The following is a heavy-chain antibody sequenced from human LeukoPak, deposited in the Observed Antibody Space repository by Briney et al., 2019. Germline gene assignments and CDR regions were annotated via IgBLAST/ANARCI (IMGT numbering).Heavy chain of an antibody. CDR1: GFTFDDYA. J-gene: IGHJ4*02. V-gene: IGHV3-9*01. CDR3: AKDGGSSSWCGFDY. Sequence: GGSLRLSCAASGFTFDDYAMHWVRQAPGKGLEWVSGISWNSGSIGYADSVKGRFTISRDNAKNSLYLQMNSLRAEDTALYYCAKDGGSSSWCGFDYWGQGTLVTVSS. CDR2: ISWNSGSI. D-gene: IGHD6-13*01.